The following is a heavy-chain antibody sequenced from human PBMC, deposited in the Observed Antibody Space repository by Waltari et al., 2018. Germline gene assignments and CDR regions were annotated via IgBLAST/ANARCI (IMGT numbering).Heavy chain of an antibody. CDR3: AREVEGRDAFDI. CDR1: GYSISSGYY. CDR2: IYHSGST. V-gene: IGHV4-38-2*02. Sequence: QVQLQESGPGLVKPSETLSLTCTVPGYSISSGYYWGWIRQPPGKGLEWIGSIYHSGSTYYNPSLKSRVTISVDTSKNQFSLKLSSVTAADTAVYYCAREVEGRDAFDIWGQGTMVTVSS. J-gene: IGHJ3*02.